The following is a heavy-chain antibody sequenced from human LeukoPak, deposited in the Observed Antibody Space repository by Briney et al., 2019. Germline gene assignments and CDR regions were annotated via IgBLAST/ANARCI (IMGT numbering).Heavy chain of an antibody. D-gene: IGHD3-16*02. CDR1: VGTPTSYA. V-gene: IGHV1-69*13. CDR3: ARGRVVIVPLYAFDI. J-gene: IGHJ3*02. Sequence: ASVKVSRKPSVGTPTSYATSSGRDAPRQRLEWMVGKISILGTANYAQNFQGRVTITEDESTSTAYMELSRLRSEDTAVYYCARGRVVIVPLYAFDIWGEGRMVTVSS. CDR2: KISILGTA.